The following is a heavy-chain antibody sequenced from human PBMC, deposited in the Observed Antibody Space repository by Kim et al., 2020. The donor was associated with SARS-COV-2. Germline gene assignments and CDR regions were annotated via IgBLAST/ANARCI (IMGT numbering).Heavy chain of an antibody. D-gene: IGHD2-15*01. Sequence: GGSLRLSCAASGFTFSSYAMSWVRQAPGKGLEWVSAISGSGGSTYYADSVKGRFTISRDNSKNTLYLQMNSPRAEDTAVYYCAKVGRGGSWYLFDYWGQGTLVTVSS. CDR3: AKVGRGGSWYLFDY. CDR1: GFTFSSYA. V-gene: IGHV3-23*01. J-gene: IGHJ4*02. CDR2: ISGSGGST.